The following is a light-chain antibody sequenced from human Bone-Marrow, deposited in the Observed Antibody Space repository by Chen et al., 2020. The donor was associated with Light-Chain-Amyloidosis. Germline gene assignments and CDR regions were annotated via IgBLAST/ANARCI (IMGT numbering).Light chain of an antibody. Sequence: SYVLTQPSSVSVAPGQTATIACGGNNIGSTSVHWYQQTPGQAPLLVVYDDSDRPTGIPERLSGSNSGNTATRTISRVEAGDEADYYCQVCDRSSDRPVFGGGTKLTVL. CDR1: NIGSTS. CDR3: QVCDRSSDRPV. CDR2: DDS. J-gene: IGLJ3*02. V-gene: IGLV3-21*02.